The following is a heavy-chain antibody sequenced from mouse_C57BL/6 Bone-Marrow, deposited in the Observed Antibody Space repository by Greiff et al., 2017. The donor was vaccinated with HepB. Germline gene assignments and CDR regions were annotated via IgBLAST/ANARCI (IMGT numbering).Heavy chain of an antibody. CDR1: GYTFTDYN. V-gene: IGHV1-18*01. J-gene: IGHJ4*01. D-gene: IGHD2-4*01. CDR2: INPNNGGT. Sequence: EVQLQQSGPELVKPGASVKIPCKASGYTFTDYNMDWVKQSHGKSLEWIGDINPNNGGTIYNQKFKGKATLTVDKSSSTAHMELRSLTSEDTAVYYCARRGLGYAMDYWGQGTSVTVSS. CDR3: ARRGLGYAMDY.